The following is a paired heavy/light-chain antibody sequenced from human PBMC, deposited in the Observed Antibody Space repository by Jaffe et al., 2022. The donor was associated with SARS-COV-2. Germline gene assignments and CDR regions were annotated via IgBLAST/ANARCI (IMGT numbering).Heavy chain of an antibody. J-gene: IGHJ5*02. V-gene: IGHV1-69*01. CDR1: GGTFSSYA. Sequence: QVQLVQSGAEVKKPGSSVKVSCKASGGTFSSYAISWVRQAPGQGLEWMGGIIPIFGTANYAQKFQGRVTITADESTSTAYMELSSLRSEDTAVYYCALGVVVAATPSGWFDPWGQGTLVTVSS. D-gene: IGHD2-15*01. CDR2: IIPIFGTA. CDR3: ALGVVVAATPSGWFDP.
Light chain of an antibody. Sequence: QSVLTQPPSVSGAPGQRVTISCTGSSSNIGAGYDVHWYQQLPGTAPKLLIYGNSNRPSGVPDRFSGSKSGTSASLAITGLQAEDEADYYCQSYDSSLSALFGGGTKLTVL. CDR2: GNS. CDR3: QSYDSSLSAL. V-gene: IGLV1-40*01. CDR1: SSNIGAGYD. J-gene: IGLJ2*01.